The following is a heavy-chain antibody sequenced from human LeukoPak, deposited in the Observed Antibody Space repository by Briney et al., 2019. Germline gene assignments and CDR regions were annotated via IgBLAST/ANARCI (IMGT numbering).Heavy chain of an antibody. V-gene: IGHV4-59*11. CDR2: VSYTGRT. CDR3: ARLLDNDISGDPDTFDV. D-gene: IGHD3-22*01. J-gene: IGHJ3*01. CDR1: GGSLSGHY. Sequence: SETLSLTCTVSGGSLSGHYWSWIRQPPGKRLEWIGYVSYTGRTKYNLYLQSRVTISIDTSKSQFSLKLTSVTSADTAVYSCARLLDNDISGDPDTFDVWGQGTTVIVSS.